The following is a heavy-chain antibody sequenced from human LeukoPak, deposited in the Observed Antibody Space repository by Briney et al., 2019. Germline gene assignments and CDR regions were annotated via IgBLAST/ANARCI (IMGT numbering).Heavy chain of an antibody. D-gene: IGHD6-6*01. CDR1: GFTFDDYA. J-gene: IGHJ4*02. Sequence: PGRSLRLSCAASGFTFDDYAMHWVRQAPGKGLEWVSGISWNSGSIGYADSVKGRFTISRDNAKNSLYLQMNNLRAEDMALYYCASGRGRGVGYSSSAGYYFDYWGQGTLVTVSS. CDR2: ISWNSGSI. V-gene: IGHV3-9*03. CDR3: ASGRGRGVGYSSSAGYYFDY.